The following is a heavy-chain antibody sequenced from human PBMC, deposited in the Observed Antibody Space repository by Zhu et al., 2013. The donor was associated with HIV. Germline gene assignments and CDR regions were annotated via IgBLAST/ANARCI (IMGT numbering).Heavy chain of an antibody. D-gene: IGHD2-15*01. CDR2: INPSGGST. CDR3: AKYCSGGSCYGY. CDR1: GYTFTSYY. Sequence: QVQLVQSGAEVKKPGALVKVSCKASGYTFTSYYMHWVRQAPGQGLEWMGIINPSGGSTSYAEKFQGRVTMTRDTSTSTVYMELSSLRSQDTAVYYCAKYCSGGSCYGYWGQGTLVTVSS. V-gene: IGHV1-46*01. J-gene: IGHJ4*02.